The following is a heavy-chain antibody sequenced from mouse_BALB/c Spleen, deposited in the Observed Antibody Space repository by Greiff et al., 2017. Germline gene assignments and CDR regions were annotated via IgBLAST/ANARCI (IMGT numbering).Heavy chain of an antibody. CDR1: GFTFSSYT. CDR2: ISNGGGST. CDR3: ARQRPLYYGYGNFDY. V-gene: IGHV5-12-2*01. Sequence: LQQSGGGLVQPGGSLKLSCAASGFTFSSYTMSWVRQTPEKRLEWVAYISNGGGSTYYPDTVKGRFTISRDNAKNTLYLQMSSLKSEDTAMYYCARQRPLYYGYGNFDYWGQGTTLTVSS. J-gene: IGHJ2*01. D-gene: IGHD1-2*01.